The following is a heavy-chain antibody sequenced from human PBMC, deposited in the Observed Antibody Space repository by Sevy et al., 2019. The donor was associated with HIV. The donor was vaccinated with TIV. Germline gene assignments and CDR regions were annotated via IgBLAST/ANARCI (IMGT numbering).Heavy chain of an antibody. Sequence: ASVNVSCKASGYTFTDYYIHWVRQAPGQGLEWMAWNNPNDGVTNYAQRFQGGVTVTRDTSVSTAYMEVRGLRYDDTATYYCARLTTKPTSDLYGMDVWGQGTTVTVSS. D-gene: IGHD4-17*01. CDR3: ARLTTKPTSDLYGMDV. V-gene: IGHV1-2*02. CDR2: NNPNDGVT. J-gene: IGHJ6*02. CDR1: GYTFTDYY.